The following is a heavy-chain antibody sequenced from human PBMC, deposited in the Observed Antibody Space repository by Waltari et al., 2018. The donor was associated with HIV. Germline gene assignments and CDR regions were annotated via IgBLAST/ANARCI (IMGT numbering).Heavy chain of an antibody. CDR3: ARVTTRTDDYVWGSYRYTGAFDI. CDR1: GGSISSYY. CDR2: IYYSGST. D-gene: IGHD3-16*02. Sequence: QVQLQESGPGLVKPSETLSLTCTVPGGSISSYYWSWIRQPPGKGLEWIGDIYYSGSTNYNPSLKSRVTISVDTSKNQFSLKLSSVTAADTAVYYCARVTTRTDDYVWGSYRYTGAFDIWGQGTMVTVSS. J-gene: IGHJ3*02. V-gene: IGHV4-59*01.